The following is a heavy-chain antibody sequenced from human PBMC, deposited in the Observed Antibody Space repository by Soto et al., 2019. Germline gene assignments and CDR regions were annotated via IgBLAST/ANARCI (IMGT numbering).Heavy chain of an antibody. V-gene: IGHV3-30-3*01. J-gene: IGHJ6*02. CDR2: ISYDGSNK. D-gene: IGHD3-16*01. CDR3: ARGGGFPNYDYYYGMDV. Sequence: VQLVESGGGVVQPGRSLRLSCAASGFTFSSYAMHWVRQAPGKGLEWVAVISYDGSNKYYADSVKGRFTISRDNSKNTLYLQMNSLRAEDTAVYYCARGGGFPNYDYYYGMDVWGQGTTVTVSS. CDR1: GFTFSSYA.